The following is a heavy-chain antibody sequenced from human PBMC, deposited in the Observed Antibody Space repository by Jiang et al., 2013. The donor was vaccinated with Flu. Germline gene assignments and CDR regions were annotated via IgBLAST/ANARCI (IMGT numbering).Heavy chain of an antibody. V-gene: IGHV1-18*04. CDR1: GYTFSTYG. CDR2: ISAYNGNT. CDR3: ASAPLSRLERPTGYFDY. J-gene: IGHJ4*02. Sequence: GAEVKKPGASVKVSCKASGYTFSTYGINWVRQAPGQGLEWMGWISAYNGNTNYAQKLQGRVTMTTDTSTSTAYMELRSLRSDDTAVYYCASAPLSRLERPTGYFDYWGQGTLVTVSS. D-gene: IGHD1-1*01.